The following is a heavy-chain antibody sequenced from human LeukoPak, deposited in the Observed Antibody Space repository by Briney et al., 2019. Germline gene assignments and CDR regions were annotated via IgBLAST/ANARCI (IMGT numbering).Heavy chain of an antibody. V-gene: IGHV3-23*01. CDR2: ISGSGDNT. D-gene: IGHD1-14*01. Sequence: GGSLRLSCAASGFTFRSYAMSWVRQAPGKGLEGVSSISGSGDNTYYADSVKGRFTISRDNYKNTLYLEMNSVRAEDTAVYYCANPARTDAFDIWGQGTMITVSS. J-gene: IGHJ3*02. CDR1: GFTFRSYA. CDR3: ANPARTDAFDI.